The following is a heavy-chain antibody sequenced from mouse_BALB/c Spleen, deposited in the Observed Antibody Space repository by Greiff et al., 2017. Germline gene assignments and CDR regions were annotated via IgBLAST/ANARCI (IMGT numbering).Heavy chain of an antibody. V-gene: IGHV1-14*01. CDR2: INPYNDGT. CDR3: VITTGPPYAMDY. J-gene: IGHJ4*01. D-gene: IGHD1-1*01. CDR1: GYTFTSYV. Sequence: VQLKESGPELVKPGASVKMSCKASGYTFTSYVMHWVKQKPGQGLEWIGYINPYNDGTKYNEKFKGKATLTSDKSSSTAYTELSSLTSEDSAVYYCVITTGPPYAMDYWGQGTSVTVSS.